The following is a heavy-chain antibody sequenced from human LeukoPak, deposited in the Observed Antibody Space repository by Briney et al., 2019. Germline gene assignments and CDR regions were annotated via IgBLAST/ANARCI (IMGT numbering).Heavy chain of an antibody. Sequence: PSETLSLTCTVSGGSISSYYWSWIRQPPGKGLEWIGYIYYSGSTNYNPSLKSRVTISVDTSKNQFSLKLSSVTAVDTAVYYCARAVDIVATIFDYWGQGTLVTVSS. V-gene: IGHV4-59*01. CDR2: IYYSGST. CDR1: GGSISSYY. J-gene: IGHJ4*02. CDR3: ARAVDIVATIFDY. D-gene: IGHD5-12*01.